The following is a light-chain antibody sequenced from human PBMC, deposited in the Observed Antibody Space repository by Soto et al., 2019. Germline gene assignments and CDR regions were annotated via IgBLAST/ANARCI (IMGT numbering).Light chain of an antibody. CDR3: KSYGSSLSALYV. Sequence: QSALTQPPSVSGAPGQRVTISCTGSSSDIGAGHDVHWYQQLPGTAPKLLIYDNINRPSGVPDRFSGSKSGTSASLAITGLQAEDEADYCCKSYGSSLSALYVLGTGTKVTVL. V-gene: IGLV1-40*01. J-gene: IGLJ1*01. CDR1: SSDIGAGHD. CDR2: DNI.